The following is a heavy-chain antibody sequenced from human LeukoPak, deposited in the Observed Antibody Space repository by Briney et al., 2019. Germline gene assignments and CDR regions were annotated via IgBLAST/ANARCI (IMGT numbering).Heavy chain of an antibody. CDR3: ARVLATVTTGGMDV. Sequence: KPSETLSLPRTVSGGSFSSGSYHWGWIPQPPGKGLGGVGYIYYSGSTNYNPSLKSRVTISVDTSKNQFSLKLSSVTAADTAVYYCARVLATVTTGGMDVWGKGTTVTVSS. D-gene: IGHD4-17*01. CDR1: GGSFSSGSYH. CDR2: IYYSGST. V-gene: IGHV4-61*01. J-gene: IGHJ6*04.